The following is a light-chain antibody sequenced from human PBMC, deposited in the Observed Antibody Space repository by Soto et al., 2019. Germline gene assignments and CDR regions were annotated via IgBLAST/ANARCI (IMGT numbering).Light chain of an antibody. CDR2: EVN. Sequence: QSVLTQPASVSGSPGQSITISCTGTSSDVGDYKYVSWYQHHPGQAPKLMIYEVNNRPSGVSNRFSGSKSGNTASLTISGLQAEDEAHYYCTSYSSSNTFYVFGTGTKVTVL. J-gene: IGLJ1*01. V-gene: IGLV2-14*01. CDR3: TSYSSSNTFYV. CDR1: SSDVGDYKY.